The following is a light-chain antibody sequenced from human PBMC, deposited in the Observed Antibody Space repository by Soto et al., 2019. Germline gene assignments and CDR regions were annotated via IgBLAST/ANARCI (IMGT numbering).Light chain of an antibody. J-gene: IGLJ1*01. CDR3: SSYKSRRAYV. V-gene: IGLV2-14*01. CDR2: EVS. Sequence: QSALTQPASVSGSPGQSITISCTGTSSDVGGYNYVSWYQQQSGKAPKLMIHEVSNRPLGVSSRFSGSKSGNTASLTISGLQHDQEPDSSCSSYKSRRAYVFGIGTKVTV. CDR1: SSDVGGYNY.